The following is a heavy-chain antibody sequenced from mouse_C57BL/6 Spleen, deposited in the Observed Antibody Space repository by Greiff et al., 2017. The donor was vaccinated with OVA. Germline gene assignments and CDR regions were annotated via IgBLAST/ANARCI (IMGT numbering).Heavy chain of an antibody. Sequence: VMLVESGPGLVQPSQSLSITCTVSGFSLTSYGVHWVRQSPGKGLEWLGVIWSGGSTDYNAAFISRLSISKDNSKSQVFFKMNSLQADDTAIYYCARKGNGYYEVMDYWGQGTSVTVSS. CDR3: ARKGNGYYEVMDY. V-gene: IGHV2-2*01. CDR2: IWSGGST. CDR1: GFSLTSYG. D-gene: IGHD2-3*01. J-gene: IGHJ4*01.